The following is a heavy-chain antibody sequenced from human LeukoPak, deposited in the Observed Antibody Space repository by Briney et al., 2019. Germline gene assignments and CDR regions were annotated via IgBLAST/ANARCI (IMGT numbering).Heavy chain of an antibody. J-gene: IGHJ4*02. Sequence: GGSLRLSCSASGFTFSSYAMHWVRQAPGKGLEYVSAISPNGGSTYYADSVKGRFSISRDNSKNTLYLQMNSLRAEDTAVYYCARVSGGNSVLPDYWGQGTLVTVSS. CDR1: GFTFSSYA. CDR3: ARVSGGNSVLPDY. V-gene: IGHV3-64*04. CDR2: ISPNGGST. D-gene: IGHD4-23*01.